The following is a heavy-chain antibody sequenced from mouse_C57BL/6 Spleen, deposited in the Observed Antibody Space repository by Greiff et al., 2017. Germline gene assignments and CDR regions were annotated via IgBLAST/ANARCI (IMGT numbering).Heavy chain of an antibody. Sequence: VKLQQPGTELVKPGASVKLSCKASGYTFTSYWMHWVKQRPGQGLEWIGNINPSNGGTNYNEKFKSKATLTVDKSSSTAYMQLSSLTSEDSAVYYCARTPSEAGAMDYWGQGTSVTVSS. CDR1: GYTFTSYW. V-gene: IGHV1-53*01. J-gene: IGHJ4*01. CDR3: ARTPSEAGAMDY. CDR2: INPSNGGT.